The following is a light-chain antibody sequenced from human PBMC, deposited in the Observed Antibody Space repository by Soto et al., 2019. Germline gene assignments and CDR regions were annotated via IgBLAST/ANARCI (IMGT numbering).Light chain of an antibody. J-gene: IGKJ5*01. V-gene: IGKV1-9*01. CDR1: QGISSY. Sequence: ILLTQSPSSLSASVGDRVTITCRASQGISSYLAWYQQKPGQAPKLLIYGASTLEGGVPFRFSGSGSGTDFTLIISSVQPEDVATYYCQQHNTYPITFGQGTRLDIK. CDR3: QQHNTYPIT. CDR2: GAS.